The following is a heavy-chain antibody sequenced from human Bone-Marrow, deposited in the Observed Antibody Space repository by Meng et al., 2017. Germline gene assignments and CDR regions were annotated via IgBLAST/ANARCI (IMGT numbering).Heavy chain of an antibody. J-gene: IGHJ4*02. CDR3: ARGLDEQLVLPVLFDY. D-gene: IGHD6-13*01. CDR1: GGSFSGYY. V-gene: IGHV4-34*01. Sequence: GSLRLSCAVYGGSFSGYYWSWIRQPPGKGLEWIGEINHSGSTNYNPSLKSRVTISVDTSKNQFFLKLSSVTAADTAVYYCARGLDEQLVLPVLFDYWGQGTLVTVSS. CDR2: INHSGST.